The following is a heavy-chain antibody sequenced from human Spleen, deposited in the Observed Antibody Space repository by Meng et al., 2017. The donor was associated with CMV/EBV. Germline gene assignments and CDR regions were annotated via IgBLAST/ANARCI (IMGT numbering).Heavy chain of an antibody. J-gene: IGHJ5*02. CDR2: INPNTGGT. CDR3: ARLQDIVVVPAAYSWFDP. CDR1: GYTFTGYY. Sequence: ASVKVSCKASGYTFTGYYIHWVRQAPGQGLEWMGWINPNTGGTNFAQNFKGRGTMTRDTSISTAYMELSRRRSDDTAVYYCARLQDIVVVPAAYSWFDPWGQGTLVTVSS. D-gene: IGHD2-2*01. V-gene: IGHV1-2*02.